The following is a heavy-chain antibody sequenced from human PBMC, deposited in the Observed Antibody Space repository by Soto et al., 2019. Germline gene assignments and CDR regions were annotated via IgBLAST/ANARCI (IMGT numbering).Heavy chain of an antibody. CDR1: GYTFTSYA. Sequence: ASVKVSCKASGYTFTSYAMHWVRQAPGQRLEWMGWINAGNGNTKYSQKFQGRVTITRDTSARTAYMELSSLRSEDTAVYYCAREGIVVAALERRFDPWGQGTLVTVSS. CDR3: AREGIVVAALERRFDP. V-gene: IGHV1-3*01. D-gene: IGHD2-15*01. J-gene: IGHJ5*02. CDR2: INAGNGNT.